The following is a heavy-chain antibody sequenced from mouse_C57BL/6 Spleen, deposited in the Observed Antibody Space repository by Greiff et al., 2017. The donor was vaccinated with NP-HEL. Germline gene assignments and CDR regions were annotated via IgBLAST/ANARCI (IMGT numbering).Heavy chain of an antibody. J-gene: IGHJ2*01. Sequence: QVQLQQPGPELVKPGASVKLSCKASGYTFTSYWMHWVKQRPGQGLEWIGNINPSNGGTNYNEKFKSKATLTVDKSSSTAYMQLSSLTSEDAAVYYCARVPAYYSNYARYYFDYWGQGTTLTVSS. D-gene: IGHD2-5*01. CDR1: GYTFTSYW. CDR3: ARVPAYYSNYARYYFDY. V-gene: IGHV1-53*01. CDR2: INPSNGGT.